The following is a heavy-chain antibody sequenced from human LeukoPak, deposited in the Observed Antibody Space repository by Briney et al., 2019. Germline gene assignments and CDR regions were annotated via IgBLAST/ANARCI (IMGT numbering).Heavy chain of an antibody. CDR2: IYITGST. V-gene: IGHV4-61*02. CDR3: AKSWGYAANSLHIQH. D-gene: IGHD4-23*01. Sequence: RSSETLSLTRSVSGDSIRSGSFHWNWIRQPAGKGLEWIGRIYITGSTDYNPSLKSRVTMSVDTSNNQFSLKLTSVTAADTAVYYCAKSWGYAANSLHIQHWGQGARVIVSA. CDR1: GDSIRSGSFH. J-gene: IGHJ1*01.